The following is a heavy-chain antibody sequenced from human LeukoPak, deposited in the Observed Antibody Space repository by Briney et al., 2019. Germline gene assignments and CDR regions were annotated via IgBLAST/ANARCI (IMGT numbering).Heavy chain of an antibody. CDR1: GGSFSGYY. V-gene: IGHV4-34*01. Sequence: SETLSLTCAVYGGSFSGYYWSWIRQPPGKGLEWIGEINHSGSTNYNPSLKSRVTISVDTSKNQFSLKLSSVTAADTAVYHCARGAAMVRGYFDYWGQGTLVTVSS. CDR2: INHSGST. D-gene: IGHD5-18*01. CDR3: ARGAAMVRGYFDY. J-gene: IGHJ4*02.